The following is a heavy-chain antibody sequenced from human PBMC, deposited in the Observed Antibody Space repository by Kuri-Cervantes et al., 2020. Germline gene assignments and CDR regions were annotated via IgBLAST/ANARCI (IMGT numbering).Heavy chain of an antibody. V-gene: IGHV4-39*01. CDR3: ARHPYYYGSGSFDY. CDR2: IYYSGST. D-gene: IGHD3-10*01. Sequence: GSLRLSCTVSGGSITSSSYYWDWIRQPPGKGLEWIGSIYYSGSTYYSPSLKSRVTISVDTSKNQFSLKLSSVTAADTALYYCARHPYYYGSGSFDYWGQGTLVTVSS. J-gene: IGHJ4*02. CDR1: GGSITSSSYY.